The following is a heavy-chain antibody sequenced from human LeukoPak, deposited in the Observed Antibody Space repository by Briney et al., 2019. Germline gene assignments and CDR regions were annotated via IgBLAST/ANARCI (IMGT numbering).Heavy chain of an antibody. CDR2: ISSSSTTK. V-gene: IGHV3-48*04. CDR1: GFTFSAYD. J-gene: IGHJ4*02. Sequence: GGSLRPSCAASGFTFSAYDMNWVRQAPGKGLKWLSYISSSSTTKYHADSVKGRFTISRDNTKNSLYLQMNSLRAEDTGVYYCARWNLGSDYWGQGTLVTVSS. D-gene: IGHD1-1*01. CDR3: ARWNLGSDY.